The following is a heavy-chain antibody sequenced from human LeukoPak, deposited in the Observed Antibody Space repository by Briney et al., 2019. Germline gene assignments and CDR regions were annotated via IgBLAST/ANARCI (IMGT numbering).Heavy chain of an antibody. Sequence: GASVKVSCKXSGYTFTSYDINWVRQATGQGLEWMGRMNPNSGNTGYAQKFQGRVTMTRNTSISTAYMELSSLRSEDTAVYYCARGLYSSSWWIHYYYYMDVWGKGTTVTVSS. J-gene: IGHJ6*03. CDR3: ARGLYSSSWWIHYYYYMDV. D-gene: IGHD6-13*01. CDR2: MNPNSGNT. CDR1: GYTFTSYD. V-gene: IGHV1-8*01.